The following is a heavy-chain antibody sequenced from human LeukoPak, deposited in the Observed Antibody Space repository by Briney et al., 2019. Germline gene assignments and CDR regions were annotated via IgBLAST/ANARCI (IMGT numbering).Heavy chain of an antibody. J-gene: IGHJ4*02. CDR3: AREYYGSGSYYDGYYFDF. Sequence: SVKVSCKVSGDTFNSYAVAWVRQAPGQGLEWMGLIIPAFGTTHYAQRFQGRVTITSDKSTTTAYMELGSLRSEGTTVYYCAREYYGSGSYYDGYYFDFWGQGTLVTVSS. CDR1: GDTFNSYA. CDR2: IIPAFGTT. V-gene: IGHV1-69*06. D-gene: IGHD3-10*01.